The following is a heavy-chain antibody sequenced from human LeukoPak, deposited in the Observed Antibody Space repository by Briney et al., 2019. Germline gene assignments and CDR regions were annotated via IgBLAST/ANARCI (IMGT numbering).Heavy chain of an antibody. V-gene: IGHV4-34*01. CDR1: GGSFSGYY. J-gene: IGHJ3*02. Sequence: SETLSLTCAVYGGSFSGYYWSWIRQPPGKGLEWIGEINHSGSTNYNPSLKSRVTISVDTSKNQFSLKLSSVTAADTAVYYCARSLKRITMIVVVITPGAFDIWGQGTMVTVSS. CDR3: ARSLKRITMIVVVITPGAFDI. D-gene: IGHD3-22*01. CDR2: INHSGST.